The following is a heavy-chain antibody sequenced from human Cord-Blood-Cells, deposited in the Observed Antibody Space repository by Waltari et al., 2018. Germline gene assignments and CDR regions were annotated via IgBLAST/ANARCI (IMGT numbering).Heavy chain of an antibody. D-gene: IGHD7-27*01. J-gene: IGHJ3*02. CDR2: ISGSGGST. Sequence: EVQLLESGGGLVQPGGSLRLPCAASGFTFSRHALSWVRQAPGKGLEWVSAISGSGGSTYYADSVKGRFTISRDNSKNTLYLQMNSLRAEDTAVYYCAKVTGDEDAFDIWGQGTMVTVSS. CDR1: GFTFSRHA. CDR3: AKVTGDEDAFDI. V-gene: IGHV3-23*01.